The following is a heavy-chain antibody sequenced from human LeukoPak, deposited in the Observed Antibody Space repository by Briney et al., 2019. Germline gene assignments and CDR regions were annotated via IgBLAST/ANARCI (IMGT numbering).Heavy chain of an antibody. CDR1: SGSISSSSYY. D-gene: IGHD3-22*01. V-gene: IGHV4-31*03. CDR3: ARAFSGNYYDSSGYYYFDY. Sequence: SETLSLTCTVSSGSISSSSYYWGWIRQHPGKGLEWIGYIHYSGSTYYNPSLKSRVTISVDTSKNQFSLKLSTVTAADTAVYYCARAFSGNYYDSSGYYYFDYWGQGTPVTVSS. J-gene: IGHJ4*02. CDR2: IHYSGST.